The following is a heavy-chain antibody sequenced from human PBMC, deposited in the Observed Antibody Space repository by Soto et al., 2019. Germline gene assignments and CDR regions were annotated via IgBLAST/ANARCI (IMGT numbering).Heavy chain of an antibody. V-gene: IGHV3-23*01. J-gene: IGHJ4*02. CDR3: AKDNYYDSSGYYDY. CDR1: GFTFSSYA. CDR2: ISGSGGST. D-gene: IGHD3-22*01. Sequence: GGSLRLSCAASGFTFSSYAMSWVRQAPGKGLEWVSAISGSGGSTYYADSVKGRFTISRDNSKNTLYLQMNSLRAEDTAVYYCAKDNYYDSSGYYDYWGEGTLVTVSS.